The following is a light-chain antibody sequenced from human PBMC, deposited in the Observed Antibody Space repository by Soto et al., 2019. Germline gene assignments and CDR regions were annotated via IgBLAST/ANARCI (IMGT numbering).Light chain of an antibody. J-gene: IGKJ5*01. V-gene: IGKV3-15*01. CDR3: QQYDKWPPIT. Sequence: IVLTPSPSTLSLSPGETATLSCRASQSVSSYLAWYQQKPGQAPRLLMYGASTRATGIPARFSGSGSGTEFTLTISGLQSEDFAVYYCQQYDKWPPITFGQGTDWR. CDR2: GAS. CDR1: QSVSSY.